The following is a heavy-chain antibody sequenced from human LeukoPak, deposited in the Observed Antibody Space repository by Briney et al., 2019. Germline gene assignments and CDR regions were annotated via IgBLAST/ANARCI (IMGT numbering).Heavy chain of an antibody. D-gene: IGHD6-13*01. CDR2: ISGSGGST. CDR3: AKITAAGNFYYFDY. V-gene: IGHV3-23*01. CDR1: GFPLSSYA. J-gene: IGHJ4*02. Sequence: GGALVLSCAASGFPLSSYAMSWVRQAPGEGLGWGSAISGSGGSTYYADSVKGRFTISRDNSKNTLYLQMNSLRAEDTAVYYCAKITAAGNFYYFDYWGQGTLVTVSS.